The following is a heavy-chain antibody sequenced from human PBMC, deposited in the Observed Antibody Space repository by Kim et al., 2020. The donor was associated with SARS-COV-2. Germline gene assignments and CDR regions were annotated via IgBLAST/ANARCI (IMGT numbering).Heavy chain of an antibody. CDR2: INAGNGKT. V-gene: IGHV1-3*01. D-gene: IGHD5-18*01. J-gene: IGHJ4*02. CDR3: ARANLGYSYGPFDS. CDR1: GYSFSQFG. Sequence: ASVKVSCKASGYSFSQFGMHWVRQAPGQSLEWVGWINAGNGKTEYSQKFQGRVTITRDTSASTLYMEMRRLTSEDTGVYYCARANLGYSYGPFDSWGQGTLVSVSS.